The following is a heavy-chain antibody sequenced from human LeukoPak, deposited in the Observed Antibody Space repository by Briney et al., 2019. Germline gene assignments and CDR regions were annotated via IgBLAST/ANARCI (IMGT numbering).Heavy chain of an antibody. CDR2: ISGSGGST. Sequence: PGGSLRLSCAASGFTFSSYAMSWVRQAPGKGLECFSAISGSGGSTYYADSVKGRFNSSRDNSKNTMYLEMNSLRAEDTAVYYCAKAVGFWDFDLWGRGTLVTVSS. CDR3: AKAVGFWDFDL. J-gene: IGHJ2*01. V-gene: IGHV3-23*01. CDR1: GFTFSSYA. D-gene: IGHD1-26*01.